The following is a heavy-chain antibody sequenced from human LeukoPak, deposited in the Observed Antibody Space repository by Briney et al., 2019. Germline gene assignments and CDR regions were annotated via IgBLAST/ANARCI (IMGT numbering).Heavy chain of an antibody. V-gene: IGHV1-18*01. J-gene: IGHJ4*02. CDR3: PRLAPGDPFDY. CDR2: ITAYIGNT. D-gene: IGHD2-21*01. Sequence: ASLSLSCRASGGTFSSYAMSWVRQTPGQGLEWCGEITAYIGNTNYAQTLQGRATITTDTFTNTAYQELRILRSDDTAAYYGPRLAPGDPFDYWGQGTLVTVSS. CDR1: GGTFSSYA.